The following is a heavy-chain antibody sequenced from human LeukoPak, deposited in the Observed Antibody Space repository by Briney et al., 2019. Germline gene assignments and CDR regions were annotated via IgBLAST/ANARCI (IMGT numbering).Heavy chain of an antibody. Sequence: GASVKVSCKASGYTSTNYDVNWVRQATGQGLEWMGWMNPTSGKAGFAQRFQGRVSMTRNISISTAYMELSSLRSEDTAVYYCTTPTDLWFGESLTNFDYWGQGTLVTVSS. V-gene: IGHV1-8*01. CDR2: MNPTSGKA. D-gene: IGHD3-10*01. CDR3: TTPTDLWFGESLTNFDY. J-gene: IGHJ4*02. CDR1: GYTSTNYD.